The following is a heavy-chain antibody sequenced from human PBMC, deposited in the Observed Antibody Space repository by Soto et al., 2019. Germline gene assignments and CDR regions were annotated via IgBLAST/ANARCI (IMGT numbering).Heavy chain of an antibody. CDR3: SKDLETSSCPDY. CDR2: ISYDGSNK. J-gene: IGHJ4*02. D-gene: IGHD6-6*01. Sequence: QVQLVESGGGVVQPGRSLRLSCAASGFTFSSYGMHWVRQAPGKGLEWVAVISYDGSNKYYADSVKGRFTISRDNSKNTLYLQMNSLRAEDTAVYYCSKDLETSSCPDYCGQGTLVTVAS. CDR1: GFTFSSYG. V-gene: IGHV3-30*18.